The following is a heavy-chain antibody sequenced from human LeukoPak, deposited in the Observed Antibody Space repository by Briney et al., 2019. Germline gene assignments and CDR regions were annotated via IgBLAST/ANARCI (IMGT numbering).Heavy chain of an antibody. J-gene: IGHJ5*01. Sequence: SETLSLTCSVSGDSVSGFYWNWIRQPPGKTLEWIGNIHYSGSSNYNPSLKSRVTMSIDTSRNQFFLKLSSVTAADTAVYYCALAPNSNWFDFWGQGVLVTVSS. CDR3: ALAPNSNWFDF. CDR2: IHYSGSS. CDR1: GDSVSGFY. D-gene: IGHD2-8*01. V-gene: IGHV4-59*08.